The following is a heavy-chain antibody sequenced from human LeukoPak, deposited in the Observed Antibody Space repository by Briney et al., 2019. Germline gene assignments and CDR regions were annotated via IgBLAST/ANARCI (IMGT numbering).Heavy chain of an antibody. V-gene: IGHV1-46*01. CDR1: GYTFTNYY. J-gene: IGHJ4*02. D-gene: IGHD6-25*01. CDR2: INPSGANT. CDR3: ARGPAAANFDY. Sequence: ASVKVSSKASGYTFTNYYMHWVRQAPGQGLEWMGVINPSGANTGYAQKFQGRVTMTRDTSTSTVYMELSSLRSEDTAVYYCARGPAAANFDYWGQGTLVTVSS.